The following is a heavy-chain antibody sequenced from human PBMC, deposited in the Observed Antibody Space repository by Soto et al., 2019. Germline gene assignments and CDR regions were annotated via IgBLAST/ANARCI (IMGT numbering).Heavy chain of an antibody. J-gene: IGHJ5*02. Sequence: SETLSLTCTVSGGSISSGDYYWSWIRQPPGKGLEWIGYIYYSGSTNYNPSLKSRVTIPVDTSKNQFSLKLSSVTAADTAVYYCARYSAWLNWFDPWGQGTLVTVSS. CDR3: ARYSAWLNWFDP. V-gene: IGHV4-61*08. D-gene: IGHD6-19*01. CDR2: IYYSGST. CDR1: GGSISSGDYY.